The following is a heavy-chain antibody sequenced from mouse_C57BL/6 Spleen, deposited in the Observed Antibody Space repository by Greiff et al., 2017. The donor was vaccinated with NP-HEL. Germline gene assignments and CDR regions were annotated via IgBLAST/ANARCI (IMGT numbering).Heavy chain of an antibody. Sequence: QVQLQQPGAELVKPGASVKVSCKASGYTFTSYWMHWVKQRPGQGLEWIGRIHPSDSDTNYNQKFKGKATLTVDKSASTAYMQLSSLTSEDSAVYYLAMRSYYGYDDGRYFDYWGQGTTLTVSS. V-gene: IGHV1-74*01. CDR3: AMRSYYGYDDGRYFDY. J-gene: IGHJ2*01. CDR2: IHPSDSDT. D-gene: IGHD2-12*01. CDR1: GYTFTSYW.